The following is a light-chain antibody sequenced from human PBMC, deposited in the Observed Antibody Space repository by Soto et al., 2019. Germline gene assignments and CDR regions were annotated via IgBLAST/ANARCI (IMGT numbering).Light chain of an antibody. CDR3: ATWDDILDVQV. CDR2: GNN. Sequence: QSVLTQPPSASGTPGQTITISCSGGSSNIGINTVNWYEHLPGTAPRLLIYGNNQRPSGVPDRFSGSKSGTSASLAISGLQSEDEGHYCFATWDDILDVQVFGTGTKVTVL. J-gene: IGLJ1*01. CDR1: SSNIGINT. V-gene: IGLV1-44*01.